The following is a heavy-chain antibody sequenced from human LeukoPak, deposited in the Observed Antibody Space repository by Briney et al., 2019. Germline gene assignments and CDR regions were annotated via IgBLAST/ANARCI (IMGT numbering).Heavy chain of an antibody. CDR1: GFTFSSYA. V-gene: IGHV3-30*04. CDR2: ISYDGSNK. D-gene: IGHD3-22*01. Sequence: PGRSLRLSCAASGFTFSSYAMHWVRQAPGKGLEWVAVISYDGSNKYYADSVKGRFTISRDNSKNTLYLQMNSLRAEDTAVYYCARAVTYYYDSSGYRTQHYYYMDVWGKGTTVTVSS. CDR3: ARAVTYYYDSSGYRTQHYYYMDV. J-gene: IGHJ6*03.